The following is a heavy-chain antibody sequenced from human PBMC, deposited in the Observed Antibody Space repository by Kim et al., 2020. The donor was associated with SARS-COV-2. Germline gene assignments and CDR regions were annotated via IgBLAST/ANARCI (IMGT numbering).Heavy chain of an antibody. V-gene: IGHV3-53*01. CDR3: ARGEYSYGYYYYGMDV. D-gene: IGHD5-18*01. CDR2: IYSGGST. J-gene: IGHJ6*02. Sequence: GALRLSCAASGFTVSSNYMSWVRQAPGKGLEWVSVIYSGGSTYYADSVKGRFTISRDNSKNTLYLQMNSLRAEDTAVYYCARGEYSYGYYYYGMDVWGQGTTVTVSS. CDR1: GFTVSSNY.